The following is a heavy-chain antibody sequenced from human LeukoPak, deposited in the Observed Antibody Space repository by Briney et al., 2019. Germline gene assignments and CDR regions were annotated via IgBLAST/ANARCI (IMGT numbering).Heavy chain of an antibody. J-gene: IGHJ4*02. CDR2: IYHSGST. CDR3: ARGNHDYGDY. Sequence: SETLSLTCTVSGGSISSYYWSWIRQPPGKGLEWIGYIYHSGSTYYNPSLKSRVTISVDRSKNQFSLKLSSVTVADTAVYYCARGNHDYGDYWGQGTLVTVSS. D-gene: IGHD1-14*01. CDR1: GGSISSYY. V-gene: IGHV4-59*12.